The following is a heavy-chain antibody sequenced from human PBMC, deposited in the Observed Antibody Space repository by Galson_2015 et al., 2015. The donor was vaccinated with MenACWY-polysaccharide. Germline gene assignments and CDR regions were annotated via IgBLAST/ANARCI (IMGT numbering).Heavy chain of an antibody. CDR2: IGGSGTT. Sequence: SLRLSCAASGFTFTNYAMNWVRQAPGKGLEWVSSIGGSGTTHYADSVKGRFTISRDNSKNMVYLKMNSLRAEDTAIYYCAKAKSRGLCPSGWACWFGPWGPGSLVLGSS. V-gene: IGHV3-23*01. D-gene: IGHD2-15*01. CDR3: AKAKSRGLCPSGWACWFGP. J-gene: IGHJ5*02. CDR1: GFTFTNYA.